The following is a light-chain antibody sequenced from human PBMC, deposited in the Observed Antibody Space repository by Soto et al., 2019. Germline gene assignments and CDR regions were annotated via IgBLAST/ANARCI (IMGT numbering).Light chain of an antibody. CDR3: QQYGRSPPFT. Sequence: EIVLTQSPGTLSLSPGERATLSCRASQSVSSTYIAWYQQNPGRAPSLLIYGASSRATGIPDRFSGSESGTDFTLTISRLEPEDFAVYFCQQYGRSPPFTFGQGTKVEIK. V-gene: IGKV3-20*01. J-gene: IGKJ2*01. CDR1: QSVSSTY. CDR2: GAS.